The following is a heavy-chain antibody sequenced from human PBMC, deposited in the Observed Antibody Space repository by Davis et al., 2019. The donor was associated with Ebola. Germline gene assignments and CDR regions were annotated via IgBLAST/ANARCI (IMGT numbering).Heavy chain of an antibody. J-gene: IGHJ6*04. CDR1: GGSISSYY. Sequence: SETLSLTCIVSGGSISSYYWSWIRQPPGKGLEWIGYIYYSGSTNYNPSLKSRVTISVDTSKNQFSLKLSSVTAADTAVYYCARVIVVPAAMLGYYYYYGMDVWGKGTTVTVSS. D-gene: IGHD2-2*01. CDR2: IYYSGST. V-gene: IGHV4-59*12. CDR3: ARVIVVPAAMLGYYYYYGMDV.